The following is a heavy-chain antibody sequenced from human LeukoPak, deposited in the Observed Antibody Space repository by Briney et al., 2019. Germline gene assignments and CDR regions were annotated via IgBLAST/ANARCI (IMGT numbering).Heavy chain of an antibody. D-gene: IGHD3-22*01. CDR1: GFTFSSYG. V-gene: IGHV3-30*02. CDR3: AKVGDSSGYCPYYFDY. CDR2: IRYDGSNK. J-gene: IGHJ4*02. Sequence: GGSLRLSCAASGFTFSSYGMHWVRQAPGKGLEWVAFIRYDGSNKYYADSVKGRFTISRDNSKNTLYLQMNSLRAEDTAVYYCAKVGDSSGYCPYYFDYWGQGTLVTVSS.